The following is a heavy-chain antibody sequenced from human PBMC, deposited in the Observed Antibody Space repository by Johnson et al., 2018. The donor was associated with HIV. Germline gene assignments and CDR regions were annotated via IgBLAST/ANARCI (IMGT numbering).Heavy chain of an antibody. CDR1: GFTFSSYA. CDR3: ARISGWYSPAFDI. V-gene: IGHV3-30*04. CDR2: ISYDGSNK. J-gene: IGHJ3*02. Sequence: QVQLVEYGGGVVQPGRSLRLSCAASGFTFSSYAMHWVRQAPGKGLEWVAVISYDGSNKYYADSVKGRFTISRDNSKNTLYLQMNSLRAEDTAVYYCARISGWYSPAFDIWGQGTMVTVSS. D-gene: IGHD6-19*01.